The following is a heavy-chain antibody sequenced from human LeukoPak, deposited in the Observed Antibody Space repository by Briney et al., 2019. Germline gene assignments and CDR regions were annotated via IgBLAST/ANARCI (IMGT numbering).Heavy chain of an antibody. D-gene: IGHD1-26*01. V-gene: IGHV3-23*01. CDR1: GFSFSTTW. Sequence: GGSLRLSCRISGFSFSTTWMNWVRQAPGKGLEWVSAISGSGGSTYYADSVKGRFTISRDNSKNTLYLQMNSLRAEDTAVYYCARREDYWGQGTLVTVSS. J-gene: IGHJ4*02. CDR3: ARREDY. CDR2: ISGSGGST.